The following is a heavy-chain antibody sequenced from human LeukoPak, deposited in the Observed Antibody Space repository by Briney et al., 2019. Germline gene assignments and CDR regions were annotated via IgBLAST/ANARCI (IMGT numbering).Heavy chain of an antibody. CDR1: GFNFDEYA. V-gene: IGHV3-9*01. Sequence: GRSLRLSCAGSGFNFDEYAMHWVRQAPGKGLEWVSGISWNSGSIGYADSVKGRFTISRDNAKNSLYLQMNSLRAEDTALYYCAKDSYYDSSGSVPHWGQGTLVTVSS. CDR3: AKDSYYDSSGSVPH. J-gene: IGHJ4*02. D-gene: IGHD3-22*01. CDR2: ISWNSGSI.